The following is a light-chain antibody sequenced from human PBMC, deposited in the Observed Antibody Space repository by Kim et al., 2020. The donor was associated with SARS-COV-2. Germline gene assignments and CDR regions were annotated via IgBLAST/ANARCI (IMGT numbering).Light chain of an antibody. CDR2: GAS. V-gene: IGKV3-20*01. J-gene: IGKJ1*01. Sequence: SPGERATLSCRASQSVSSNYLAWYQQKPGQAPRLLIYGASSRATGIPDRFSGSGSGTDFTLTITRLEPEDFAVYYCQQYSSSLATFGQGTKVDIK. CDR3: QQYSSSLAT. CDR1: QSVSSNY.